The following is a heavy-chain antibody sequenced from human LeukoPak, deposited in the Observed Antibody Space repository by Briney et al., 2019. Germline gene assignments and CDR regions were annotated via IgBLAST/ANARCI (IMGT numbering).Heavy chain of an antibody. D-gene: IGHD3-3*02. J-gene: IGHJ6*02. CDR2: ISYDGSNK. V-gene: IGHV3-30*03. Sequence: GGSLRLSCVASAFTVSTNYMIWVRQAPGKGLEWVAVISYDGSNKYYADSVKGRFTISRDNSKNTLYLQMNSLRAEDTAVYYCAREEGSIFIHYYYYYYGMDVWGQGTTVTVSS. CDR3: AREEGSIFIHYYYYYYGMDV. CDR1: AFTVSTNY.